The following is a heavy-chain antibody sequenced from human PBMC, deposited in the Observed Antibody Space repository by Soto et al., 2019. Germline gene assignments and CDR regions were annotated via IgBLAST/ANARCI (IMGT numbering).Heavy chain of an antibody. CDR2: IKSKTDGGTT. CDR1: GFTFSNAW. J-gene: IGHJ4*02. V-gene: IGHV3-15*01. CDR3: TTGSTSTKNY. Sequence: GGSLRLSCAASGFTFSNAWLSWVRQAPGKGLEWVGRIKSKTDGGTTDYTAPVKGRFTISRDDSKNTLYLQMNSLKIEDTAVYYCTTGSTSTKNYWGRGTLVTVSS. D-gene: IGHD6-6*01.